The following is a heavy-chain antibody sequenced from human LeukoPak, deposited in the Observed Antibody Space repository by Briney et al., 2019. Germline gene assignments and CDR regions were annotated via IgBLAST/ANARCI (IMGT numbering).Heavy chain of an antibody. CDR3: ARLLAAAGAYYFDY. CDR1: GGSISSYY. D-gene: IGHD6-13*01. CDR2: IYYSGST. V-gene: IGHV4-59*08. Sequence: KPSETLSLTCTVSGGSISSYYWSWIRQPPGKGLEWIGYIYYSGSTNYNPSLKSRVTISVDTSKNQFSLKLSSVTAADTAVYYCARLLAAAGAYYFDYWGQGTLVTVSS. J-gene: IGHJ4*02.